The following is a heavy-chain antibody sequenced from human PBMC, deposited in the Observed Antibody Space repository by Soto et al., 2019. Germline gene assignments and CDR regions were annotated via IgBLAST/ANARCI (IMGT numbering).Heavy chain of an antibody. Sequence: ASVKVSCKASGYTFTSYAMHWVRQAPGQRLEWMGWINAGNGNTKYSQKFQGRVTITRDTSASTAYMELSSLRSEDTAVYYCARDRYDILTGYYSPLPFDYWGQGTLVTGSS. V-gene: IGHV1-3*01. CDR3: ARDRYDILTGYYSPLPFDY. CDR1: GYTFTSYA. J-gene: IGHJ4*02. CDR2: INAGNGNT. D-gene: IGHD3-9*01.